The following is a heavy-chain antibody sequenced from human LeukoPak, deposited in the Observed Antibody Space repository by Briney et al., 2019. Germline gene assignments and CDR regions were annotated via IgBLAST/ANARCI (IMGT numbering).Heavy chain of an antibody. J-gene: IGHJ2*01. CDR2: ISDDGTKQ. V-gene: IGHV3-30*01. CDR1: GFRFSIDI. Sequence: VGSLRLSCAASGFRFSIDILHCVRRAPGKGLEWVAGISDDGTKQYYADSVRGGVTSSRDNSENTRYLQMDSQRADDPAVSYCARALPVITFEWHPWYFDLWGRGTLLTVSS. D-gene: IGHD3-3*01. CDR3: ARALPVITFEWHPWYFDL.